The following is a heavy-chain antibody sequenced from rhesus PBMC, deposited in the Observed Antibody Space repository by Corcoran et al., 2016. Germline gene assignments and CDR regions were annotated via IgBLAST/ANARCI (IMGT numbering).Heavy chain of an antibody. CDR1: GGSLSSIYYY. J-gene: IGHJ4*01. CDR3: AMSGYSGSWNFDY. D-gene: IGHD6-25*01. V-gene: IGHV4-122*02. Sequence: QVQVQESGPGLVKPSETRSLTCALSGGSLSSIYYYWSWIRRAPGEGLAWIGYISSGGSTSYYPSLKSRVTISGDTSKNQFSLKLSSVTAADTAVYYCAMSGYSGSWNFDYWGQGVLVTVSS. CDR2: ISSGGST.